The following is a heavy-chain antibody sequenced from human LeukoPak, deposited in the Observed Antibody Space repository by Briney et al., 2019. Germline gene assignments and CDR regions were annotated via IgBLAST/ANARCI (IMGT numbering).Heavy chain of an antibody. V-gene: IGHV1-8*01. D-gene: IGHD3-10*01. J-gene: IGHJ4*02. CDR1: GYTFISYD. CDR2: MNPNSGNT. CDR3: ARGSGYYYGSVFVSTKRDFDY. Sequence: ASVKVSCKASGYTFISYDINWVRQATGQGLEWMGWMNPNSGNTGYAQKFQGRVTMTRNTSISTAYMELSSLRSEDTAVYYCARGSGYYYGSVFVSTKRDFDYWGQGTPVTVSS.